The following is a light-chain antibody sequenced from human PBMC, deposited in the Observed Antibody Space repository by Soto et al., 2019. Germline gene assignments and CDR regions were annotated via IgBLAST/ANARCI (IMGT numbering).Light chain of an antibody. CDR1: SSDVGGYNN. J-gene: IGLJ1*01. Sequence: QSALTQPASVSGSPGQSITISCTGTSSDVGGYNNVSWYQQHPGNAPKLMIFDVSNRPSVVSNRFSGSKSGNTASLTISGLQAEDEADYYCSSYTSSSTLYVFGTGTKLTVL. CDR3: SSYTSSSTLYV. CDR2: DVS. V-gene: IGLV2-14*01.